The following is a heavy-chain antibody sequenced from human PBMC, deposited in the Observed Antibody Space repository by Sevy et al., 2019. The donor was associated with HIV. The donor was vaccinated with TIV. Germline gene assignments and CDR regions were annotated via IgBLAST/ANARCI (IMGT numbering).Heavy chain of an antibody. CDR1: GGSISSYY. J-gene: IGHJ3*02. CDR3: ARARSGYSDAFDI. V-gene: IGHV4-4*07. CDR2: IYTSGST. D-gene: IGHD3-22*01. Sequence: SETLSLTCTVSGGSISSYYWSWIRQPAGKGLEWIGRIYTSGSTNYNPSLKGRVTMSVDTSKNQFSLRLSSVTAADTAVYYCARARSGYSDAFDIWGQVTMVTVSS.